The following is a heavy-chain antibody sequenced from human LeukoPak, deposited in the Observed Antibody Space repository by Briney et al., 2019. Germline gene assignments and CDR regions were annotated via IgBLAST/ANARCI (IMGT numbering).Heavy chain of an antibody. Sequence: RGCLRLSCAASGFTVTNKYITWVRQAPGKGLEWVSLIYNDGRTYYADSVKGRFTISRDNAKNSLYLQMNSLRAEDTAVSYCAELGITMIGGVWGKGTTVTISS. D-gene: IGHD3-10*02. CDR2: IYNDGRT. CDR1: GFTVTNKY. J-gene: IGHJ6*04. V-gene: IGHV3-53*01. CDR3: AELGITMIGGV.